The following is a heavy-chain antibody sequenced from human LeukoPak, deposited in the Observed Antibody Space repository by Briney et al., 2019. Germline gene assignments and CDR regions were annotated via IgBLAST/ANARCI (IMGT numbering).Heavy chain of an antibody. D-gene: IGHD3-16*01. CDR3: ASGIFYASVQTWSPV. J-gene: IGHJ4*02. V-gene: IGHV3-21*01. Sequence: GGSLRLSCAASGFNFNIYSMNWVRHAPGRGLEWVSSISFGSTYISYADSVKGRFTISRDDAKKSLYLQMNGLRAEDTAFYYCASGIFYASVQTWSPVWGQGTLVTVSS. CDR1: GFNFNIYS. CDR2: ISFGSTYI.